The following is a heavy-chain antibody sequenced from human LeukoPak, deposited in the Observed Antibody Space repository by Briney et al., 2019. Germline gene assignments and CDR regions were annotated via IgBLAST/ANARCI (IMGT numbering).Heavy chain of an antibody. D-gene: IGHD6-19*01. V-gene: IGHV5-51*01. CDR1: GSPSINYW. Sequence: GASLQISCKVFGSPSINYWIAWVRRLPGKGLELMGIIYVGDSDTRYSPSFQGQVTISADKSINTAYLQWSSLRASDTAMYFCAKPDGYSSAWLRTWGQGTLVTVSS. CDR2: IYVGDSDT. CDR3: AKPDGYSSAWLRT. J-gene: IGHJ4*02.